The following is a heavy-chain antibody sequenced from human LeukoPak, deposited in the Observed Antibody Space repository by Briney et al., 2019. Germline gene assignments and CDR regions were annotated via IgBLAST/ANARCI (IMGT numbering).Heavy chain of an antibody. J-gene: IGHJ4*02. V-gene: IGHV4-34*01. CDR3: AFIAAAGPYYFDY. D-gene: IGHD6-13*01. CDR1: GGSFSGYY. Sequence: SETLSLTCAVYGGSFSGYYWSWIRQPPGKGLEWIGEINHSGSTNYNPSLKSRVTISVDTSKNQFSLKLSSVTAADTAVYYCAFIAAAGPYYFDYWGQGTLVTVSS. CDR2: INHSGST.